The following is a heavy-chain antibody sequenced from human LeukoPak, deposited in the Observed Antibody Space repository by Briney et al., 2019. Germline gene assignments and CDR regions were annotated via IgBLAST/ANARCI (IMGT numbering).Heavy chain of an antibody. Sequence: PGGSLRLSCAASGFTFSSYAMHWVRQAPGKGLEWVAVISYDGSNKYYADSVKGRFTISRDNSKNTLYLQMNSLRAEDTAVYYCARDLSSDCSSTSCYSFYFDYWGQGTLVTVSS. D-gene: IGHD2-2*02. V-gene: IGHV3-30-3*01. J-gene: IGHJ4*02. CDR1: GFTFSSYA. CDR2: ISYDGSNK. CDR3: ARDLSSDCSSTSCYSFYFDY.